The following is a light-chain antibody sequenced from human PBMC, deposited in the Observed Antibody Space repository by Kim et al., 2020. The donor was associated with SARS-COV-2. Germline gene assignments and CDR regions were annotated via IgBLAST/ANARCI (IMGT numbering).Light chain of an antibody. CDR3: GADHGSGSNFVVV. CDR1: SGYSNYK. J-gene: IGLJ2*01. V-gene: IGLV9-49*01. CDR2: VGTGGIVG. Sequence: QPVLTQPPSAPASLGASVTLTCTLSSGYSNYKVDWYQQRPGKGPRFVMRVGTGGIVGSKEDGIPDRFSVLGSGLNRYLTIKNIQEEDESDYYCGADHGSGSNFVVVFGGGTQLTVL.